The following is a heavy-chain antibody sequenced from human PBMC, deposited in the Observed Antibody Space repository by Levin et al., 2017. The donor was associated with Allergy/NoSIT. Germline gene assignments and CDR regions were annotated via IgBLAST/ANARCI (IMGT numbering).Heavy chain of an antibody. D-gene: IGHD6-13*01. CDR1: GFTFSSYA. Sequence: GGSLRLSCAASGFTFSSYAMSWVRQAPGKGLEWVSAISGSGGSTYYADSVKGRFTISRDNSKNTLYLQMNSLRAEDTAVYYCAKDQGSSWYGVEYFDYWGQGTLVTVSS. CDR2: ISGSGGST. CDR3: AKDQGSSWYGVEYFDY. V-gene: IGHV3-23*01. J-gene: IGHJ4*02.